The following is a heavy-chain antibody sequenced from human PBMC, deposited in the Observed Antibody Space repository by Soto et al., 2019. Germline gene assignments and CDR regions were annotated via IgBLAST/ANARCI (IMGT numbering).Heavy chain of an antibody. V-gene: IGHV1-18*04. D-gene: IGHD2-15*01. Sequence: GASVKVSCKASGYTFTSYCISWGLQAPGQGLEWMGWISAYNGNTNYAQKLQGRVTMTTDTSTSTAYMELRSLRSDDTAVYYCARVLPYCSGGSCYGGAFDYWGQGTLVTVSS. CDR2: ISAYNGNT. CDR3: ARVLPYCSGGSCYGGAFDY. J-gene: IGHJ4*02. CDR1: GYTFTSYC.